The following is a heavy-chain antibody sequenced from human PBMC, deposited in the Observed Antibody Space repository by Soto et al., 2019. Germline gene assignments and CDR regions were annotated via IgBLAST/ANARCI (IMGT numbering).Heavy chain of an antibody. V-gene: IGHV3-48*01. CDR1: GFTFSSYS. Sequence: EVQLVESGGGSVQPGGSLRLSCAASGFTFSSYSMNWVRQAPGKGLEWVSYISSGSVTIYYADSVKGRFTISRDNAKNALYLQMHSLRGEAKAVYYCARDYRVTTTDYYYYGMDVWGQGTTVTVSS. CDR2: ISSGSVTI. J-gene: IGHJ6*02. CDR3: ARDYRVTTTDYYYYGMDV. D-gene: IGHD4-17*01.